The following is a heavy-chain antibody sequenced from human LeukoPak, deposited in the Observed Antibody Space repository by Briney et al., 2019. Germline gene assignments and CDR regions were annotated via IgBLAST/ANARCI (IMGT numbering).Heavy chain of an antibody. D-gene: IGHD3-22*01. V-gene: IGHV3-33*01. CDR1: GFTFNSYG. CDR2: IWYDGNNK. Sequence: PGRSLRLSCAASGFTFNSYGIHWVRQAPGKGLEWVAVIWYDGNNKYYADSVKGRFTISRDSSKNTMYLQMNSLRAEDTAVYYCARHSFDSSGYSRETLDYDAFDFWGQGTMVTVSS. CDR3: ARHSFDSSGYSRETLDYDAFDF. J-gene: IGHJ3*01.